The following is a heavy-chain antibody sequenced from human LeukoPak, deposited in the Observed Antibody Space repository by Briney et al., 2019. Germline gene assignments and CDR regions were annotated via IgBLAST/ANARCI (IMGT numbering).Heavy chain of an antibody. CDR2: IYHSGST. Sequence: KASQTLSPTCAVSGGSISSSNWWSWVRQPPGKGLEWIGEIYHSGSTNYNPSLKSRVTISVDKSKNQFSLKLSSVTAADTAVYYCARYGGYPRVAFDIWGQGTMVTVSS. D-gene: IGHD5-12*01. CDR3: ARYGGYPRVAFDI. J-gene: IGHJ3*02. V-gene: IGHV4-4*02. CDR1: GGSISSSNW.